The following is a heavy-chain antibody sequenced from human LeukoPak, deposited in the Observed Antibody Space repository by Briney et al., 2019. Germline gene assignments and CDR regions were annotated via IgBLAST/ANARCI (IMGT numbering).Heavy chain of an antibody. V-gene: IGHV3-7*01. CDR3: ARYCSGGSCYDYYYYYYMDV. CDR1: GFTFSSYW. J-gene: IGHJ6*03. CDR2: IKQDGSEK. D-gene: IGHD2-15*01. Sequence: SGGSLRLSCAASGFTFSSYWMSWVRQAPGKGLEWVANIKQDGSEKYYVDSVKGRFAISRDNAKNSLYLQMNSLRAEDTAVYYCARYCSGGSCYDYYYYYYMDVWGKGTTVTVSS.